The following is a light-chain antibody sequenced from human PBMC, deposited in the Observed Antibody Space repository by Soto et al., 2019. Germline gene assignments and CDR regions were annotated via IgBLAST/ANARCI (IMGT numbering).Light chain of an antibody. CDR2: AAS. V-gene: IGKV1-39*01. CDR3: QKRYSWPPT. J-gene: IGKJ1*01. CDR1: QSISSY. Sequence: DIQMTQSPSSLSASVGDRVTITCRASQSISSYLNWYQQKPGKAPELLIYAASTLHDGVPSRFSGGGSGTDFTLSISSLHPEDFVNYFCQKRYSWPPTFCQGIKVDIK.